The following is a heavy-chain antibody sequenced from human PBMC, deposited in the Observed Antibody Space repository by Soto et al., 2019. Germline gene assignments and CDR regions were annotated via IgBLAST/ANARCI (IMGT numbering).Heavy chain of an antibody. V-gene: IGHV1-18*01. CDR3: ARDPWYGDIPPYFDY. D-gene: IGHD4-17*01. Sequence: QVQLVQSGAEVKKPGASVKVSCKASGYTFTSYGISWVRQAPGQGLEWMGWISAYNGNTNYAQKLQGRVTMTTDTATSTAYMELRSLRSDDTAVYYCARDPWYGDIPPYFDYWGQGTLVTVSS. CDR1: GYTFTSYG. J-gene: IGHJ4*02. CDR2: ISAYNGNT.